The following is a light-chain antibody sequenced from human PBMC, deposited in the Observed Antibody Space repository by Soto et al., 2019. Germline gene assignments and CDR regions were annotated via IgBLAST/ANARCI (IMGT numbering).Light chain of an antibody. V-gene: IGLV1-40*01. CDR2: NNI. CDR3: QSYDTMLSGPGV. CDR1: SSNIGAGYD. Sequence: QSVLTQPPSVSGAPGQRVTISCTGSSSNIGAGYDVYWYQQLPGTAPKLLIYNNINRPSGVPDRFSGSKSGTSASLAIAGLQAEDEADDYCQSYDTMLSGPGVFGGGTKLTVL. J-gene: IGLJ2*01.